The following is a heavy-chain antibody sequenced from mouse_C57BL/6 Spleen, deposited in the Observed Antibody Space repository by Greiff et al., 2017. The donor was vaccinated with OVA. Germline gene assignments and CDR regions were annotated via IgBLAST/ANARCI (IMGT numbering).Heavy chain of an antibody. J-gene: IGHJ2*01. CDR3: ARSGQLRPHYFDY. Sequence: QVQLQQPGAELVRPGSSVKLSCKASGYTFTSYWMDWVKQRPGQGLEWIGNIYPSDSETHYNQKFKDKATLTVEKSSSTAYMQLSSLTSEDSAVYYCARSGQLRPHYFDYWGQGTTLTVSS. CDR2: IYPSDSET. V-gene: IGHV1-61*01. CDR1: GYTFTSYW. D-gene: IGHD3-2*02.